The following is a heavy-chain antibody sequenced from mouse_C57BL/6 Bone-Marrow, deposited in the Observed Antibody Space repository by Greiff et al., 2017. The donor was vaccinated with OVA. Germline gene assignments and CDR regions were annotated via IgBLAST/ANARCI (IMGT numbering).Heavy chain of an antibody. D-gene: IGHD1-1*01. V-gene: IGHV1-50*01. J-gene: IGHJ1*03. CDR3: ARRALYYGSSYDWYFDV. Sequence: QVQLQQSGAELVKPGASVKLSCKASGYTFTSYWMQWVKQRPGQGLAWIGEIDPSDSYTNYNQKFKGKATLTVDTSSSTAYMQLSSLTSEDSAVYYCARRALYYGSSYDWYFDVWGTGTTVTVSA. CDR1: GYTFTSYW. CDR2: IDPSDSYT.